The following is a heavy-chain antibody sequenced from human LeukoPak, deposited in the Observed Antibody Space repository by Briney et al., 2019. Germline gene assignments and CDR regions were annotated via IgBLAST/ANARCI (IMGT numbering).Heavy chain of an antibody. CDR3: ARSTSVWYGFDL. V-gene: IGHV4-4*02. J-gene: IGHJ4*02. CDR2: VHHNGST. Sequence: PSETLSLTCTVSRDSISNMDSSYWWTWVRQSPEKGLEWIGEVHHNGSTNYNRSLKSRVNMSVDKSRNQFSLKLTSVTAAYTAVYYCARSTSVWYGFDLWGQGTLVTVSS. CDR1: RDSISNMDSSYW. D-gene: IGHD6-19*01.